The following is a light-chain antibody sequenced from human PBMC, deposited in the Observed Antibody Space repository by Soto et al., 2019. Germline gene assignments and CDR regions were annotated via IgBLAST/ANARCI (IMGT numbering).Light chain of an antibody. V-gene: IGLV3-21*04. CDR1: NIGSKS. J-gene: IGLJ1*01. CDR2: YDS. Sequence: SYELTQPPSVSVAPGKTARITCGGNNIGSKSVHWYQQKPGQAPVLVIYYDSDRPSGIPERFSSSNSGNTATLTISRVEAGDEADYYCQVWDSSSDPSYVFGTGTKVTVL. CDR3: QVWDSSSDPSYV.